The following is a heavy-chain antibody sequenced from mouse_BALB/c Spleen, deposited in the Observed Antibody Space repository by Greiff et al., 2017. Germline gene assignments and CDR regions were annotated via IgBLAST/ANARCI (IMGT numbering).Heavy chain of an antibody. J-gene: IGHJ2*01. CDR2: IYPGSGNT. CDR3: ASYYYYGSSFDY. Sequence: VQLQQSGAELARPGASVKLSCKASGYTFTDYYINWVKQRTGQGLEWIGEIYPGSGNTYYNEKFKGKATLTADKSSSTAYMQLSSLTSEDSAVYFCASYYYYGSSFDYWGQGTTLTVSS. CDR1: GYTFTDYY. V-gene: IGHV1-77*01. D-gene: IGHD1-1*01.